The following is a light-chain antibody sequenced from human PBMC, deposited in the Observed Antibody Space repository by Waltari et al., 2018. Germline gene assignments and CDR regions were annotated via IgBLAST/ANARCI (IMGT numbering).Light chain of an antibody. CDR1: SSDVRGYNY. V-gene: IGLV2-14*01. Sequence: QSALTQPASVSGSPGQSITISCPGTSSDVRGYNYVSWYQQHPGKAPKLMIYDVSNRPSGVSNRFSGSKSGNMASLTISGLQAEDEADYYCSSYTSSSTLVFGGGTKLTVL. J-gene: IGLJ3*02. CDR3: SSYTSSSTLV. CDR2: DVS.